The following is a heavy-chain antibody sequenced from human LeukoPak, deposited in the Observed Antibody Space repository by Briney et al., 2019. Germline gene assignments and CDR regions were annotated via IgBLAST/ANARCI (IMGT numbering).Heavy chain of an antibody. Sequence: GGSLRLSCATSGFTFSSYSMNWVRQTPGKGLEWVSSIGLSGGSIFSADSVKGRFSISRDNAKNSLYLQMNSLRDNDTAIYYCARLAGSRSPWYLDIWGRGTLVTVSS. D-gene: IGHD6-19*01. CDR2: IGLSGGSI. J-gene: IGHJ2*01. V-gene: IGHV3-21*04. CDR1: GFTFSSYS. CDR3: ARLAGSRSPWYLDI.